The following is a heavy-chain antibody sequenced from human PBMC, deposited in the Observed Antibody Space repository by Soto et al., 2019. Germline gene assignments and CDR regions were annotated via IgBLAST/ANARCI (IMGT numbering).Heavy chain of an antibody. Sequence: EVQLLESGGGLVQPGGSLRLSCAASGFTFSSYAMSWVRQAPGKGLEWVSAISGSGGSTYYADSVKGRFTISRDNSKNTLYLQMNSLRAEDTAGYYCAKGSYGGYAKGYFDYWGQGTLVTVSS. CDR3: AKGSYGGYAKGYFDY. CDR1: GFTFSSYA. CDR2: ISGSGGST. D-gene: IGHD5-12*01. J-gene: IGHJ4*02. V-gene: IGHV3-23*01.